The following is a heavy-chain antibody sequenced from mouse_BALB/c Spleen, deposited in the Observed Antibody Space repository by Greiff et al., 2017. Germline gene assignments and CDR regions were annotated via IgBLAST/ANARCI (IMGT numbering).Heavy chain of an antibody. CDR3: ARLGPHYYAMDY. V-gene: IGHV2-6-7*01. J-gene: IGHJ4*01. D-gene: IGHD4-1*01. CDR2: IWGDGST. Sequence: QVQMKESGPGLVAPSQSLSITCTVSGFSLTGYGVNWVRQPPGKGLEWLGMIWGDGSTDYNSALKSRLSISKDNSKSQVFLKMNSLQTDDTARYYCARLGPHYYAMDYWGQGTSVTVSS. CDR1: GFSLTGYG.